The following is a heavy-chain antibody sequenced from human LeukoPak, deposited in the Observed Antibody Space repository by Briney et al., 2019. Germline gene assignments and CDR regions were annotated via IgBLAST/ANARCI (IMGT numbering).Heavy chain of an antibody. D-gene: IGHD3-22*01. CDR2: ICGSDGSR. CDR1: GFTFSTYA. Sequence: PGGSLRLSCAASGFTFSTYAMSWVRQAPGKGLEGVSAICGSDGSRYYADCVKGRFTISRDNSKNTLYLQMNSLRAEDTAVYYCARGGDSSGYYSSFDYWGQGTLVTVSS. J-gene: IGHJ4*02. V-gene: IGHV3-23*01. CDR3: ARGGDSSGYYSSFDY.